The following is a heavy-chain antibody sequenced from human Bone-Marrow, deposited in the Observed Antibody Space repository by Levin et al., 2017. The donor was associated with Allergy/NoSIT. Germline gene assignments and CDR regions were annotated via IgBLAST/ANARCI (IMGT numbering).Heavy chain of an antibody. J-gene: IGHJ4*02. CDR3: ARDRYGDYGDS. CDR2: ISYTETNI. Sequence: GGSLRLSCAASGFTFSDYYMSWIRQAPGKGLEWVSFISYTETNIYYADSVKGRFTISRDNARNSLYLQMNSLTPEDTAVYYCARDRYGDYGDSWGQGTLVTVSS. V-gene: IGHV3-11*01. CDR1: GFTFSDYY. D-gene: IGHD4-17*01.